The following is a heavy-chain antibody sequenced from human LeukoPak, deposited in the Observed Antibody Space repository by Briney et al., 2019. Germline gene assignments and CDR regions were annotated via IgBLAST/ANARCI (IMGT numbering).Heavy chain of an antibody. Sequence: PGGSLRLSCAASGFTFSSHSMNWVRQAPGKGLEWVSYISSSSSTIYYADSVKGRFTISRDNSKNTLYLQMNSLRAEDTAVYYCARDPILTGSMDPYYYYYYGMDVWGQGTTVTVSS. CDR2: ISSSSSTI. CDR1: GFTFSSHS. CDR3: ARDPILTGSMDPYYYYYYGMDV. V-gene: IGHV3-48*01. D-gene: IGHD3-9*01. J-gene: IGHJ6*02.